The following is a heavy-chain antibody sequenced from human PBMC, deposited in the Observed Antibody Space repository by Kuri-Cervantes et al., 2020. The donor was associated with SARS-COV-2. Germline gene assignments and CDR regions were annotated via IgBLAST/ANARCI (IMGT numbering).Heavy chain of an antibody. V-gene: IGHV1-2*04. Sequence: ASVKVSCKASGYTFTGYYMHWVRQAPGQGLEWMGWIDPNSGGTNYAQKFQGWVTMTRDTSISTVYMELSRLRSDDTAVYYCARDLGGVSGPFDYWGQGTLVTVSS. CDR3: ARDLGGVSGPFDY. D-gene: IGHD3-16*01. CDR2: IDPNSGGT. J-gene: IGHJ4*02. CDR1: GYTFTGYY.